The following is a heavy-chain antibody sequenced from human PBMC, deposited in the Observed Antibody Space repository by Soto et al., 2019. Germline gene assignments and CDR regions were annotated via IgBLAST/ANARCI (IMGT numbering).Heavy chain of an antibody. CDR2: VYSSGTT. D-gene: IGHD5-18*01. Sequence: EVQLVETGGGLIQPGGFLSLSCAASGLAVTSNYMSWVRQAPGKGLEWVSIVYSSGTTYYADSVKGRFTFSRDKSKNTIYLQMRNLRAEDTAVYYCARVDTYDYYYSMDVWGQGTTVTVSS. CDR1: GLAVTSNY. CDR3: ARVDTYDYYYSMDV. V-gene: IGHV3-53*02. J-gene: IGHJ6*02.